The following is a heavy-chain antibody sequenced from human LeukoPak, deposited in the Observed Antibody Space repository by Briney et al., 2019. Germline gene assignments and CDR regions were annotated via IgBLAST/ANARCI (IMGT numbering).Heavy chain of an antibody. D-gene: IGHD1-20*01. V-gene: IGHV4-59*12. CDR1: GGSISSYY. CDR2: IYYSGST. CDR3: ARSAHNWSDNWFDP. J-gene: IGHJ5*02. Sequence: PSETLSLTCTVSGGSISSYYWSWIRQPPGKGLEWIGYIYYSGSTNYNPSLKSRVTISVDTSKSQFSLKLSSVTAADTAVYYCARSAHNWSDNWFDPWGQGTLVTVSS.